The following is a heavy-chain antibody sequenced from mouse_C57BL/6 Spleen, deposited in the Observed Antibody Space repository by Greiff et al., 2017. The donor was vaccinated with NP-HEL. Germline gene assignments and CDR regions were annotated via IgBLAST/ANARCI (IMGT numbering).Heavy chain of an antibody. V-gene: IGHV1-18*01. CDR3: ARRSYGSSYAFDY. Sequence: EVQLQQSGPELVKPGASVKIPCKASGYTFTDYNMDWVKQSHGKSLEWIGDINPNNGGTIYNQKFKGKATLTVDKSSSTAYMELRSLTSEDTAVYYCARRSYGSSYAFDYWGQGTTLTVSS. CDR1: GYTFTDYN. D-gene: IGHD1-1*01. J-gene: IGHJ2*01. CDR2: INPNNGGT.